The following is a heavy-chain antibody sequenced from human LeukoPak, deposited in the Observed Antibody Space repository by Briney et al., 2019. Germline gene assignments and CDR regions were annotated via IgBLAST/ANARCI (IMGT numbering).Heavy chain of an antibody. CDR1: GFTFSSYA. J-gene: IGHJ4*02. CDR2: FSRSGSST. CDR3: AKDVGRLERNPDY. D-gene: IGHD1-1*01. Sequence: GGSLRLSCAASGFTFSSYAMSWVRQAPGKGLEWVSAFSRSGSSTYYADSVKGRFTISRDNSKNTLYLQMNSLRAEDTALYHCAKDVGRLERNPDYWGQGTLVTVSS. V-gene: IGHV3-23*01.